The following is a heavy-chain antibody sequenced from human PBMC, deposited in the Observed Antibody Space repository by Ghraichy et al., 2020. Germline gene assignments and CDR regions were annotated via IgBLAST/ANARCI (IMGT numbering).Heavy chain of an antibody. D-gene: IGHD6-19*01. J-gene: IGHJ4*02. Sequence: ASVKVSCNASGGHVFPSYGSTWVRQVPGQGPEWMGWVSAYNGGTKYGQKFQDRVTMTTDTSTSTAYLELRNLRSDDTAVYYCATVRSGWYYFDYWGQGTLIIVSS. V-gene: IGHV1-18*01. CDR2: VSAYNGGT. CDR3: ATVRSGWYYFDY. CDR1: GGHVFPSYG.